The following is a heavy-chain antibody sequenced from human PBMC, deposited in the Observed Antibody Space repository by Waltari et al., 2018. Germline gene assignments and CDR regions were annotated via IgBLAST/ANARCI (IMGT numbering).Heavy chain of an antibody. V-gene: IGHV1-3*01. J-gene: IGHJ6*02. D-gene: IGHD4-17*01. CDR2: INAGNGNT. CDR1: GYTFTSYA. Sequence: QVQLVQSGAEVKKPGASVKVSCKASGYTFTSYAMHWVRQAPGQRLEWMGWINAGNGNTKYSQKFQGRVTITRDTSASTAYMELSSLRSEDTAVYYCARDRGDYAYYYYGMDVWGQGTTVTVSS. CDR3: ARDRGDYAYYYYGMDV.